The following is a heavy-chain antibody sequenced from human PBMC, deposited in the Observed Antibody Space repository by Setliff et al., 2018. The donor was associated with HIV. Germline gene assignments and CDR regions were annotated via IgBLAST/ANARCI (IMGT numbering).Heavy chain of an antibody. Sequence: PSETLSLTCTVSGYSISSGYYWGWIQQPPGKGLEWIGSIYHSGSTYYNPSLKSRVTISVDTSKNQFSLKLSSVTAADTAVYYCARGGTSSNWFRAWGQGTLVTVSS. CDR1: GYSISSGYY. V-gene: IGHV4-38-2*02. J-gene: IGHJ5*02. CDR2: IYHSGST. D-gene: IGHD2-2*01. CDR3: ARGGTSSNWFRA.